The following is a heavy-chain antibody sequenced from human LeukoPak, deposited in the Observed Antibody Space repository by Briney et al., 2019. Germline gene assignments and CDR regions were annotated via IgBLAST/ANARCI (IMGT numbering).Heavy chain of an antibody. V-gene: IGHV4-34*01. D-gene: IGHD6-13*01. Sequence: SETLSLTCAVYGGSFSGYYWSWIRQPPGKGLEWIGEINHGGSTNYNPSLKSRVTISVDTSKNQFSLKLSSVTAADTAVYYCARGAGSSSWYAKTYYYYMDVWGKGTTVTVSS. CDR3: ARGAGSSSWYAKTYYYYMDV. CDR1: GGSFSGYY. CDR2: INHGGST. J-gene: IGHJ6*03.